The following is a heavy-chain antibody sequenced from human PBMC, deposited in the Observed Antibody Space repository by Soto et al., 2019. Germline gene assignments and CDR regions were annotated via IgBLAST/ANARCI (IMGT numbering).Heavy chain of an antibody. V-gene: IGHV6-1*01. D-gene: IGHD3-10*01. CDR1: GESVSSYSAA. Sequence: SQTLSLTCAISGESVSSYSAAWNWIRQSPSGGLEWLGRTYYRSRFFSDYAESVKSRIIINPDTSKNQFSLQLKSVTPEDTAVYYCVRDRYSSSGWFDPRGQGTPFTVSS. CDR3: VRDRYSSSGWFDP. J-gene: IGHJ5*02. CDR2: TYYRSRFFS.